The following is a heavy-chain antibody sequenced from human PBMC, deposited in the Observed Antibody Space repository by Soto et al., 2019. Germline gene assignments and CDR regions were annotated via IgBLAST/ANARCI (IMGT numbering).Heavy chain of an antibody. J-gene: IGHJ5*02. Sequence: QLQLQESGPGLVKPSETLSLTCTVSGGSISSSSYYWGWIRQPPGKGLEWIGSIYYSGSTYYNPSLKSRGTISVDTSNSHFSLKLSSVTAADTAVYYCASLLGTYSNWFDPWGQRTLVTVSS. D-gene: IGHD2-15*01. CDR1: GGSISSSSYY. CDR3: ASLLGTYSNWFDP. CDR2: IYYSGST. V-gene: IGHV4-39*02.